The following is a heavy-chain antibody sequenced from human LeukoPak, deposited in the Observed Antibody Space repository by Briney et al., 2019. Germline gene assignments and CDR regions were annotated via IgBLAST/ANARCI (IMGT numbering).Heavy chain of an antibody. CDR3: ARIGAAAGDY. D-gene: IGHD6-13*01. V-gene: IGHV1-69*05. CDR1: GGTFSSYA. J-gene: IGHJ4*02. Sequence: ASVKVSCKASGGTFSSYAISWVRQAPGQGLEWMGGIIPIFGTANYAHKFQGRVTITTDESTSTAYRELSSRRSEDTAVYYCARIGAAAGDYWGEGTLVTVSS. CDR2: IIPIFGTA.